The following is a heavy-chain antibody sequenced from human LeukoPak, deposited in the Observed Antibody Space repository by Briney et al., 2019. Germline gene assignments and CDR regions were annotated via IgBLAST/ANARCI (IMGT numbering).Heavy chain of an antibody. V-gene: IGHV3-21*01. CDR3: ARDSSSVRPFDY. D-gene: IGHD6-6*01. Sequence: GGSLRLSCAASGFTFSSYSMNWVRQAPGKGLEWVSSISSSSSYIYYADSVKGRFTISRDNAKNSLYMQMNSLRAEDTAVYYCARDSSSVRPFDYWGQGTLVTVSS. J-gene: IGHJ4*02. CDR2: ISSSSSYI. CDR1: GFTFSSYS.